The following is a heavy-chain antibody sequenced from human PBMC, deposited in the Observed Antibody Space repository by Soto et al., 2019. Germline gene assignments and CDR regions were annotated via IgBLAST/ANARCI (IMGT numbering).Heavy chain of an antibody. V-gene: IGHV5-51*01. J-gene: IGHJ5*02. CDR2: IHPSDSRM. D-gene: IGHD4-17*01. CDR3: ARLPTGFPNWFDP. Sequence: LGESLKISCQGSGYTFVNYWIAWVRQMPGEGLEWMGVIHPSDSRMEYNPSFQGQVTISADKSISTAYLQWNTLRTSDTATYFCARLPTGFPNWFDPWGQGTRVTVSS. CDR1: GYTFVNYW.